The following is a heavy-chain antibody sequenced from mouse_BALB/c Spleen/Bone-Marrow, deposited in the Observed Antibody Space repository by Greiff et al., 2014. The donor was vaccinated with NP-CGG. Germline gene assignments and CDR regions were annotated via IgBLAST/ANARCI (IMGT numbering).Heavy chain of an antibody. CDR1: GYTFTDYA. J-gene: IGHJ4*01. V-gene: IGHV1-67*01. CDR3: ARSGKVRNAMDY. Sequence: VQLVESGAELVRPGVSAKISCKGSGYTFTDYAVHWVKQSHTKSLEWIGLISSYYGDATYNQKFKGKATMTVDKSSSTAFLELARLTSEDSAIYYCARSGKVRNAMDYWGQGTSVTVSS. CDR2: ISSYYGDA. D-gene: IGHD2-14*01.